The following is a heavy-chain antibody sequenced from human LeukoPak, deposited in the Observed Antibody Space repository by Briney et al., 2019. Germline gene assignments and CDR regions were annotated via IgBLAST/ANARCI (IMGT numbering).Heavy chain of an antibody. J-gene: IGHJ6*01. CDR2: IYYSGST. CDR1: GGSISSHY. CDR3: ARQRNWGFYYAMYV. V-gene: IGHV4-59*08. Sequence: SETLSLTCTVSGGSISSHYCSWIRQPPGKGLEWIGYIYYSGSTNYNPSLNSRATMSVDTSKHQFSLKLNFVTAADTAVYYCARQRNWGFYYAMYVSGQGTTVTVSS. D-gene: IGHD3-16*01.